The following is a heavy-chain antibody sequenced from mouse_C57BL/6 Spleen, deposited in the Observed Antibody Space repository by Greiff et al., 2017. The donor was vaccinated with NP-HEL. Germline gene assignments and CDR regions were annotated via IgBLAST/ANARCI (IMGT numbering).Heavy chain of an antibody. Sequence: VQLKESGPGLVKPSQSLSLTCSVTGYSITSGYYWNWIRQFPGNKLEWMGYISYDGSNNYNPSLKNRISITRDTSKNQFFLKLNSVTTEDTATYYCARAHDYAPYAMDYWGQGTSVTVSS. CDR2: ISYDGSN. V-gene: IGHV3-6*01. CDR3: ARAHDYAPYAMDY. D-gene: IGHD2-4*01. J-gene: IGHJ4*01. CDR1: GYSITSGYY.